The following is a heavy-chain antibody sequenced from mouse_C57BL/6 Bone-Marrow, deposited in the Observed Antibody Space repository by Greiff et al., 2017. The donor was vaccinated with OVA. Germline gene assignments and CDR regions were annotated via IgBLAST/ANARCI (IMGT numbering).Heavy chain of an antibody. Sequence: QVTLKESGPGILQPSQTLSLTCSFSGFSLSTFGMGVGWIRPPSGKGLVWLAHIWWDDDKYYNPALKSLLTISKDTSKNQVFLKIAKVDTADTATYSCARIAASWDGFDDWGQGTTLTVSS. CDR2: IWWDDDK. CDR1: GFSLSTFGMG. D-gene: IGHD4-1*01. CDR3: ARIAASWDGFDD. V-gene: IGHV8-8*01. J-gene: IGHJ2*01.